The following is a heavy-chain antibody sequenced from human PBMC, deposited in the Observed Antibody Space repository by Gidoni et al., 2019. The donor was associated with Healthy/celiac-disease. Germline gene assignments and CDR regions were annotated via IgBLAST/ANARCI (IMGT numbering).Heavy chain of an antibody. CDR3: ARDRATTDIVVVPAAIWGRRRDNTKYGMDV. V-gene: IGHV3-21*01. D-gene: IGHD2-2*01. CDR1: GFTFSSYS. CDR2: ISSSRSYI. Sequence: EVQLVESGGGLVKPGGSLRLSCAASGFTFSSYSMNWVRQAPGQGREWVSSISSSRSYIYYAASVKGRFTISRDNAKNSLYLQMNSLRAEDTAVYYCARDRATTDIVVVPAAIWGRRRDNTKYGMDVWGQGTTVTVSS. J-gene: IGHJ6*02.